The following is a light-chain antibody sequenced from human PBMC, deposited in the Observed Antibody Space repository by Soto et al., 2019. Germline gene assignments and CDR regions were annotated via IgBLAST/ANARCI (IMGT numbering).Light chain of an antibody. CDR2: EVS. Sequence: QSALTRPASVSGSPGQSITISCTGTSSDVGGYNYVSWHQQHPGKAPKLMIYEVSDRPSGVSNRFSGSKSGNTASLTISGLQAEDEADYYCSSYTSTTTPYVFGPGTKVTVL. J-gene: IGLJ1*01. V-gene: IGLV2-14*01. CDR1: SSDVGGYNY. CDR3: SSYTSTTTPYV.